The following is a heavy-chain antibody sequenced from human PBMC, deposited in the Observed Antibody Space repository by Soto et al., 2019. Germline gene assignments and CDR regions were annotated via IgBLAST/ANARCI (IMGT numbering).Heavy chain of an antibody. CDR2: ISSTSGTI. J-gene: IGHJ4*02. Sequence: DVQLVESGGGLVQPGGSLRLSCAASGFTFSSYNMDWVRQAPGKGLEWGSYISSTSGTIYYAEYVKGLYTISRDNAKDSLYLQHNSLRAEDTATYYCAREPGNRLIWFAEGGQGTLVTVSS. D-gene: IGHD3-10*01. V-gene: IGHV3-48*01. CDR1: GFTFSSYN. CDR3: AREPGNRLIWFAE.